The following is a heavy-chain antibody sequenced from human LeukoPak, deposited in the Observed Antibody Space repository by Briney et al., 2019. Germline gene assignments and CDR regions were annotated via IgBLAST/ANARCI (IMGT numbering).Heavy chain of an antibody. CDR2: ISAYNGNT. V-gene: IGHV1-18*01. Sequence: ASVKVSCKASGYTFTSYGISWVRQAPGQGLEWMGWISAYNGNTNYAQKLQGRVTMTTDTSTSTAYMELRSLRSDDTAVYYCARVCGLRYFDWLFERYYYYMDVWGKGTTVTV. D-gene: IGHD3-9*01. CDR3: ARVCGLRYFDWLFERYYYYMDV. J-gene: IGHJ6*03. CDR1: GYTFTSYG.